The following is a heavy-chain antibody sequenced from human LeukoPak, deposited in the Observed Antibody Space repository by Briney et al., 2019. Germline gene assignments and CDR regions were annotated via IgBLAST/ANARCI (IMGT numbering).Heavy chain of an antibody. CDR2: IYPGDSDT. CDR1: GYSFTSYW. Sequence: GESLKISCTGSGYSFTSYWIGWVRQMPGKGLEWMGIIYPGDSDTRYSPSFQGQVTISADKSISTAYLQWSSLKASDTAMYYCARGAADCSSTSCSARRFDPWGQGTLVTVSS. V-gene: IGHV5-51*01. D-gene: IGHD2-2*01. J-gene: IGHJ5*02. CDR3: ARGAADCSSTSCSARRFDP.